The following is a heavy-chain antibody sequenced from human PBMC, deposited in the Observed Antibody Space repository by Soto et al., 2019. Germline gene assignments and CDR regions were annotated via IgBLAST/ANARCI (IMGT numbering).Heavy chain of an antibody. CDR1: GGRFSSYG. J-gene: IGHJ4*02. Sequence: VVSLRLCCAAAGGRFSSYGRHWVRQAPGQGLVWVSRINSDESTTGYADSVKGRFTISRDNAKNTLYLQVNSLRVEDTAVYYCARGAVVGSLSFDYWGQGTLVTVS. D-gene: IGHD6-13*01. CDR2: INSDESTT. V-gene: IGHV3-74*01. CDR3: ARGAVVGSLSFDY.